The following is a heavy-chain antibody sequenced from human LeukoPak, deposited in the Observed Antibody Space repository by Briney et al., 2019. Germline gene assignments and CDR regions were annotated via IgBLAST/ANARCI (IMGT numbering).Heavy chain of an antibody. V-gene: IGHV4-34*01. Sequence: SETLSLTCAVYGGSFSGYYWSWIRQPPGKGLEWIGEINHSGSTNYNPSLKSRVTISVDTSKNQFSLKLSSVTAADTAVYYCARHRGYSSGLFEYWGQGTLVTVSS. CDR1: GGSFSGYY. CDR2: INHSGST. J-gene: IGHJ4*02. D-gene: IGHD6-19*01. CDR3: ARHRGYSSGLFEY.